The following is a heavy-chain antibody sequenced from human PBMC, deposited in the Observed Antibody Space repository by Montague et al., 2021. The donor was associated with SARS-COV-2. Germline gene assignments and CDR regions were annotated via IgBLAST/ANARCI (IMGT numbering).Heavy chain of an antibody. V-gene: IGHV4-31*03. CDR1: GTSIRSGGYY. Sequence: TLSLTCTVSGTSIRSGGYYWTWIRQHPGKGLEWIGYIFHTGRAHYNPSLETRVNISVDTSNNLFSLRLSSVTAADTAMYFCARVRLFYYLDYWGQGTLVTVSS. D-gene: IGHD2/OR15-2a*01. J-gene: IGHJ4*02. CDR3: ARVRLFYYLDY. CDR2: IFHTGRA.